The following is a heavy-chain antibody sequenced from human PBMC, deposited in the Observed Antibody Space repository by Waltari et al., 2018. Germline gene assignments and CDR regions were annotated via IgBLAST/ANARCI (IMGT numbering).Heavy chain of an antibody. Sequence: QVQLQESGPRLLKPSETLSLTCPVSGGSFCSNYWSWIRQPPGKGLEWIGYIYYTGSTNYNPSFKSRVTISVDTSKNEFSLKLKSVTAADTAVYYCARVDSYEKFLDYWGQGALVSVSS. V-gene: IGHV4-59*01. J-gene: IGHJ4*02. CDR2: IYYTGST. D-gene: IGHD5-12*01. CDR1: GGSFCSNY. CDR3: ARVDSYEKFLDY.